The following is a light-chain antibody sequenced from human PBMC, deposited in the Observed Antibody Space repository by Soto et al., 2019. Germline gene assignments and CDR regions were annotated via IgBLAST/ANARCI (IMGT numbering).Light chain of an antibody. V-gene: IGKV1-5*01. CDR2: DAS. CDR3: QQYNDFSAT. Sequence: DIQMTQSPSTLSASVGDRVTITCRASQSISSWLAWYQQKPGKAPKVLIYDASSLESGVPSRFSGSGSGTEFTLTISSLQPDDFATYYCQQYNDFSATFGQGTKVDIK. CDR1: QSISSW. J-gene: IGKJ1*01.